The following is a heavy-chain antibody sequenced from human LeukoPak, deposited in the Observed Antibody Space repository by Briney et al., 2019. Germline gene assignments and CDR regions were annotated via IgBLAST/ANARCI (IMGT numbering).Heavy chain of an antibody. Sequence: KVSCKASGYTFTSYDINWVRQMPGKGLEWMGIVYPRDSEARYSASFEGQVFISADRSTNTAYLQWSGLKASDTAVYYCAKIASGTYYLIDYWGQGTLVTVSS. V-gene: IGHV5-51*01. J-gene: IGHJ4*02. CDR2: VYPRDSEA. CDR1: GYTFTSYD. CDR3: AKIASGTYYLIDY. D-gene: IGHD3-10*01.